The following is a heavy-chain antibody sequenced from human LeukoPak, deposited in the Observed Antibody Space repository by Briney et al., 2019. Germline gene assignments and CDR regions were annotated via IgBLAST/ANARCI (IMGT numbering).Heavy chain of an antibody. CDR3: ARENYASGSYGDY. D-gene: IGHD3-10*01. J-gene: IGHJ4*02. Sequence: GGSLRLSCAASGFTFSSYWMSWVRQAPGKGLEWVANIKQDGSEKYYVDSVKGRFTISSDNAKNSLYLQMNSLRAEDTAVYYCARENYASGSYGDYWGQGTLVTVSS. CDR2: IKQDGSEK. V-gene: IGHV3-7*01. CDR1: GFTFSSYW.